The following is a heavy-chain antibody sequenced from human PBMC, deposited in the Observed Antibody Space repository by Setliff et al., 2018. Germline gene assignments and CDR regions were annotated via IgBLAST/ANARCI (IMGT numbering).Heavy chain of an antibody. CDR2: INTNTGNP. J-gene: IGHJ6*03. V-gene: IGHV7-4-1*02. CDR3: ARTSRFGTIKYRGDYYMDV. D-gene: IGHD3-10*01. CDR1: GYTFTTYA. Sequence: ASVKVSCKASGYTFTTYAISWMRQAPGQGLEWMGWINTNTGNPSYAQGFTGRFVFSLDTSVSTAYLQISSLKAEDTALYYCARTSRFGTIKYRGDYYMDVWGKGTTVTVSS.